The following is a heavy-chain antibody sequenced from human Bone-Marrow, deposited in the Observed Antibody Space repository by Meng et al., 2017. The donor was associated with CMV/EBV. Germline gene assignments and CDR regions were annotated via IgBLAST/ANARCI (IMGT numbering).Heavy chain of an antibody. D-gene: IGHD2-2*03. CDR3: TRGPLKRNFGYDDY. CDR1: GFNFKTYS. J-gene: IGHJ4*02. Sequence: GGSLRLSCSASGFNFKTYSMNWVRQAPGKGPEWVSSISISGTYIYYSDLVKGRFTVSRNNAHNSLFLQMNNLRAEDTATYYCTRGPLKRNFGYDDYWGQGTRVTVSS. V-gene: IGHV3-21*06. CDR2: ISISGTYI.